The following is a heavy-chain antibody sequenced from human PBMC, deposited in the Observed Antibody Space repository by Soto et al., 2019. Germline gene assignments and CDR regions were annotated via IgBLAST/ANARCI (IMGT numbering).Heavy chain of an antibody. Sequence: ASVKVSCKASGGTFSSYAISWVRQAPGQGLEWMGGIIPIFGTANYAQKFQGRVTITGDESTSTGYMELSSLRAEDTAVYYCAREQPGYCSSTSCLYFDYWGQGTLVTVSS. CDR2: IIPIFGTA. V-gene: IGHV1-69*13. D-gene: IGHD2-2*01. J-gene: IGHJ4*02. CDR1: GGTFSSYA. CDR3: AREQPGYCSSTSCLYFDY.